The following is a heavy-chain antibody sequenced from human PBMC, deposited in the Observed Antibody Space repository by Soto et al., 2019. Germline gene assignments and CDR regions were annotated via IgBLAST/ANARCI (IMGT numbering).Heavy chain of an antibody. CDR3: ARMSYYYDKWYFDL. CDR2: VYYSGST. V-gene: IGHV4-30-4*01. CDR1: GDSINNNDYY. D-gene: IGHD3-22*01. J-gene: IGHJ2*01. Sequence: SETLSLTCTVSGDSINNNDYYWNWIRQTPGKGLEWIGYVYYSGSTYYIPSLKSRLSMSVDTSKNQFSLKLSSVTAADTAIYYCARMSYYYDKWYFDLWGRGTLVTVSS.